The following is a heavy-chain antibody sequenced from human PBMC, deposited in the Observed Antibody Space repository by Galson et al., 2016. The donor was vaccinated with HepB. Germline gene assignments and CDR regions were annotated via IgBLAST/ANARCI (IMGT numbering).Heavy chain of an antibody. CDR1: GFTSSHYC. J-gene: IGHJ6*02. V-gene: IGHV3-33*01. Sequence: FLRLSCAASGFTSSHYCMHWFRQAPGKGLEWVAVLWYYIDNEYYTESVTRRFTISRDNSKNTLYLEMNTLRVEDTAVYFCARGSSSRSIYYYYYYTMDVWGQGTTGTVSS. D-gene: IGHD6-6*01. CDR3: ARGSSSRSIYYYYYYTMDV. CDR2: LWYYIDNE.